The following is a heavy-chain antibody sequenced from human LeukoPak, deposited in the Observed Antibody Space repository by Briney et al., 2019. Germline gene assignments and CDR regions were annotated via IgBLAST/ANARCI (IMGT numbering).Heavy chain of an antibody. CDR2: IYHSGST. D-gene: IGHD3-3*01. V-gene: IGHV4-34*01. J-gene: IGHJ4*02. CDR1: GGSFSGYY. CDR3: ARVSWSGYFSNFRFDY. Sequence: PSETLSLTCAVYGGSFSGYYWSWIRQPPGKGLEWIGSIYHSGSTYYNPSLKSRVTISVDTSKNQFSLKLSSVTAADTAVYDCARVSWSGYFSNFRFDYWGQGTLVTVSS.